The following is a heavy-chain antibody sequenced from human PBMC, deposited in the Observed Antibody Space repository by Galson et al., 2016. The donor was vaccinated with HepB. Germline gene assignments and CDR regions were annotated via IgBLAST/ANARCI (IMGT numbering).Heavy chain of an antibody. CDR1: GGSISSRGYY. CDR2: IYYSGGT. D-gene: IGHD2-15*01. Sequence: TLSLTCTVSGGSISSRGYYWCWIRQHPGKGLEWIGYIYYSGGTYYNPSLQSRLTISLDTSKNHFSLKLDSVTAADTAVYYCAGYEVVSFDYWGQGTLVTVSS. CDR3: AGYEVVSFDY. V-gene: IGHV4-31*03. J-gene: IGHJ4*02.